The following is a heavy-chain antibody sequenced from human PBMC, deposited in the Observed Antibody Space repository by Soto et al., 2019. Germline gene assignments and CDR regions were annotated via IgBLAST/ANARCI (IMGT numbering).Heavy chain of an antibody. J-gene: IGHJ4*02. CDR2: ISYDGSNK. V-gene: IGHV3-30*18. Sequence: GGSLRLSCAASGFTFSSYGMHWVRQAPGKGLEWVAVISYDGSNKYYADSVKGRFTISRDNSKNTLYLQMNSLRAEDTAVYYCAKEGGSSWPPEPFDYWGQGTLVTVSS. CDR1: GFTFSSYG. D-gene: IGHD6-13*01. CDR3: AKEGGSSWPPEPFDY.